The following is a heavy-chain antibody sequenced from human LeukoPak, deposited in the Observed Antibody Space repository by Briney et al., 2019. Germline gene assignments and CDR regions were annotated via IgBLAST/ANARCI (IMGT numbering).Heavy chain of an antibody. D-gene: IGHD6-6*01. CDR1: GYTFTGYY. J-gene: IGHJ4*02. V-gene: IGHV1-2*02. CDR3: ARARWQLVPYFDS. Sequence: ASVKVSCKASGYTFTGYYMHWVRQAPGQGLEWMGWINPNSGGTNFAQMFQGRVAMTRDTSISTAYLELGSLRSDDTAVYFCARARWQLVPYFDSWGQGTLVTVSS. CDR2: INPNSGGT.